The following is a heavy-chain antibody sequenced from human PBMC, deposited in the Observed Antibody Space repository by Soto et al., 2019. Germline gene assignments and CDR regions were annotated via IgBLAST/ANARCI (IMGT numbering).Heavy chain of an antibody. CDR2: IIPIFGTA. CDR3: ARQGYSGRISAGDY. CDR1: GGTFSSYA. J-gene: IGHJ4*02. Sequence: QVQLVQSGAEVKKPGSSVKVSCKASGGTFSSYAISWVRQAPGQGLEWMGGIIPIFGTANYAQKFQGRVTITADESTSTAYMGLSSLRSEDTAVYYCARQGYSGRISAGDYWGQGTLVNVSS. V-gene: IGHV1-69*01. D-gene: IGHD2-15*01.